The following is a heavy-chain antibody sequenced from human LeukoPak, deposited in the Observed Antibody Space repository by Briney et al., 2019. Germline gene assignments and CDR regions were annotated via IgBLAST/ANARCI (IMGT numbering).Heavy chain of an antibody. Sequence: SSQTLSLTCTVSGGSISSGGYYWSWIRQHPGKGLEWIGYIYYSGSTYYNPSLKSRVTISVDTSKNQFSLKLSSVTAADTAVYYCARGDAVAGHDYWGQGTLVTVSS. CDR3: ARGDAVAGHDY. CDR1: GGSISSGGYY. D-gene: IGHD6-19*01. V-gene: IGHV4-31*03. CDR2: IYYSGST. J-gene: IGHJ4*02.